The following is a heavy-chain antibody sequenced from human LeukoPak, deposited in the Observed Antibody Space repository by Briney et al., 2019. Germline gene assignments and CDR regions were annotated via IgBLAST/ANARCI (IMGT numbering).Heavy chain of an antibody. Sequence: PGGSLRLSCAASGFTFTSYSMNWVRQAPGKGLEWVSTISGGGSTYYADSVKGRFTISRDNSKNSLYLQMNSLKTEDTAVYYCASPVGATTVRAFDIWGQGTMVTVSS. V-gene: IGHV3-23*01. J-gene: IGHJ3*02. CDR3: ASPVGATTVRAFDI. CDR1: GFTFTSYS. D-gene: IGHD1-26*01. CDR2: ISGGGST.